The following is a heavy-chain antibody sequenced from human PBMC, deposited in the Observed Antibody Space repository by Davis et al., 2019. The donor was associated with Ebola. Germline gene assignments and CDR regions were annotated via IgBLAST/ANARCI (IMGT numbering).Heavy chain of an antibody. J-gene: IGHJ4*02. V-gene: IGHV3-30*03. Sequence: GESLKISCAASGFTFSSYGMQWVRQAPAKGLQWVAVISFDGILKYYDDSVRGRFTISRDNSNNTLYLQMNSLRDEDTAVYYCARVDSGSYDPSYYDYWGQGTLVTVSS. CDR2: ISFDGILK. CDR1: GFTFSSYG. D-gene: IGHD1-26*01. CDR3: ARVDSGSYDPSYYDY.